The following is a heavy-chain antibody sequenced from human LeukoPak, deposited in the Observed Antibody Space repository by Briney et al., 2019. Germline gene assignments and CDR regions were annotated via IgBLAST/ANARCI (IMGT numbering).Heavy chain of an antibody. CDR3: ARRPYNYSYYYYMDV. Sequence: SETLSLTCTVSGGSINSGTYYWRWIRQPAGKGLEWIGRIYPSGTTNYNPSLKSRVTISVDTSKNQLSLKLSSVTAADTAVYYCARRPYNYSYYYYMDVWGKGTTVTISS. CDR2: IYPSGTT. CDR1: GGSINSGTYY. J-gene: IGHJ6*03. V-gene: IGHV4-61*02.